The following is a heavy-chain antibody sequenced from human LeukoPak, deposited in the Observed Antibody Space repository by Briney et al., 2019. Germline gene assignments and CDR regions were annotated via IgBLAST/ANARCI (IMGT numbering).Heavy chain of an antibody. V-gene: IGHV1-18*01. J-gene: IGHJ5*02. CDR2: ISAYNGNT. CDR1: GYTLTELS. D-gene: IGHD3-10*01. CDR3: ARVTMVRGVIIRWFDP. Sequence: GASVKVSCKVSGYTLTELSMHWVRQAPGQGLEWMGWISAYNGNTNYAQKLQGRVTMTTDTSTSTAYMELRSLRSDDTAVYYCARVTMVRGVIIRWFDPWGQGTPVTVSS.